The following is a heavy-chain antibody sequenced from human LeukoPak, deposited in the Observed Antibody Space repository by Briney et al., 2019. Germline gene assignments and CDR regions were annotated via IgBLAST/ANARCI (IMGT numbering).Heavy chain of an antibody. V-gene: IGHV3-49*05. CDR3: SRSRRVHCTGACYSFDY. Sequence: KPGRSLRLSCTPSGFTLGDYGMSWFRQAPGKGPEWVGFIRSKAYGGATEYPASVKGRFTISRDDSKSIAYLQMNSLETEDTAVYYCSRSRRVHCTGACYSFDYWGQGTLVTVSS. CDR2: IRSKAYGGAT. CDR1: GFTLGDYG. J-gene: IGHJ4*02. D-gene: IGHD2-8*02.